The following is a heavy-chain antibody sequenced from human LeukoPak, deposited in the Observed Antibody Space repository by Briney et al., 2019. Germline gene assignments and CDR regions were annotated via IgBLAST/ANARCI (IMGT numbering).Heavy chain of an antibody. V-gene: IGHV1-18*01. CDR2: ISAYNGNT. CDR1: GYTFTSYG. Sequence: ASVKVSCKASGYTFTSYGISWVRQAPGQGLEWMGWISAYNGNTNYAQKPQGRVIMTTDTSTSTAYMELRSLRSDDTAVYYCARGGGYCSSTSCYTDWFDPWGQGTLVTVSS. CDR3: ARGGGYCSSTSCYTDWFDP. D-gene: IGHD2-2*02. J-gene: IGHJ5*02.